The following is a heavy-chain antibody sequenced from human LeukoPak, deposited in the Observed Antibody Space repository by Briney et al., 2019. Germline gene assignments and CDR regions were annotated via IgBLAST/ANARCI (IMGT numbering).Heavy chain of an antibody. J-gene: IGHJ5*02. D-gene: IGHD2-8*02. CDR1: GFTVSSNY. V-gene: IGHV3-66*01. CDR3: ASPHCTACSCNWFDP. Sequence: GGSLRLSCAASGFTVSSNYMSWVRQAPEKGLEWVSFMYRGDRTYYADSVKGRFTMSRDDMKKTVYLQMDSLGAEDTAVYYCASPHCTACSCNWFDPWGQGTLVTVSP. CDR2: MYRGDRT.